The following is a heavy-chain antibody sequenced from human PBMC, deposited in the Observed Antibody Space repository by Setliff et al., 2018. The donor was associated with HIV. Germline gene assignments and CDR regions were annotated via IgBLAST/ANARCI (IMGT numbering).Heavy chain of an antibody. V-gene: IGHV1-69*02. CDR2: IIPILGIP. J-gene: IGHJ5*02. D-gene: IGHD2-2*02. Sequence: GASVKVSCKASGGAFISHTFTWVRQAPGQGLEWMGRIIPILGIPNYAQNFQGRLTISADKSTRTAYLELSSLISDDSAVYFCAKKQEIGSYLDPWGQGTLVTVSS. CDR1: GGAFISHT. CDR3: AKKQEIGSYLDP.